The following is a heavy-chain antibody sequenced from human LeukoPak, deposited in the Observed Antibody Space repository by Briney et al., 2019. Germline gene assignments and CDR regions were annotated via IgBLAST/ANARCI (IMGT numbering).Heavy chain of an antibody. Sequence: PSETLSLTCAVSGYSISSGYYWGWIRQPPGKGLEWIGSIYHSGSTYYNPSLKSRVTISVDTSKNQFSLKLSSVTAADTAVYYCARHRVYSSSDYWGQGTLVTVSS. J-gene: IGHJ4*02. CDR2: IYHSGST. D-gene: IGHD6-6*01. CDR1: GYSISSGYY. CDR3: ARHRVYSSSDY. V-gene: IGHV4-38-2*01.